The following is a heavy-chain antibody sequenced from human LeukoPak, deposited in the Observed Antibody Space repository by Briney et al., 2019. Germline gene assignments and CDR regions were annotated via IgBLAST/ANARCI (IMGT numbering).Heavy chain of an antibody. Sequence: PGGSLRLSCAASGFTFEDYAMHWVGKAPGKGLEWVSGISWNSGSIGYADSVKGRFTISRDNAKNSLYLQMNSLRAEDTALYYCAKDMRHWGGAFDIWGQGTMVTVSS. CDR3: AKDMRHWGGAFDI. CDR2: ISWNSGSI. CDR1: GFTFEDYA. D-gene: IGHD7-27*01. J-gene: IGHJ3*02. V-gene: IGHV3-9*01.